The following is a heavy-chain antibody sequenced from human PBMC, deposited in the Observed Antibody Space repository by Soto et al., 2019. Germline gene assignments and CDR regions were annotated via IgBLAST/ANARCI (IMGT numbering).Heavy chain of an antibody. V-gene: IGHV4-39*01. J-gene: IGHJ4*02. Sequence: SETLSLTCTVSGGSISSSSYSWGWIRQPPGKGLEWIGNIYYSGSTYYNPSLNSRVTISVDTSKNQFSLKLSSVTAADTAVYYCARHLVASPRVHWGQGTLVTVSS. CDR2: IYYSGST. CDR1: GGSISSSSYS. D-gene: IGHD2-15*01. CDR3: ARHLVASPRVH.